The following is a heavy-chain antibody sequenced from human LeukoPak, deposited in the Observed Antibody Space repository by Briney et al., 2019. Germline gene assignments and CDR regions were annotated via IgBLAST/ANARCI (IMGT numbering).Heavy chain of an antibody. J-gene: IGHJ6*02. Sequence: PGGSLRLSCAASGFTFSSYAMSWVRQAPGRGLEWVSGISGSGGSTYYADSVKGRFTISRDNSKSTLYLQMNSLRAEDTAVYYCAKDQKKGYYYYGMDVWGQGTTVTVSS. CDR1: GFTFSSYA. V-gene: IGHV3-23*01. CDR2: ISGSGGST. CDR3: AKDQKKGYYYYGMDV.